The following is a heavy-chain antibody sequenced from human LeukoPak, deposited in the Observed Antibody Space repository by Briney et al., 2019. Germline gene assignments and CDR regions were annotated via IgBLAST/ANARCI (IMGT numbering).Heavy chain of an antibody. D-gene: IGHD2-21*02. CDR3: ARGPGGNSGHY. CDR2: IIPILGIA. CDR1: GYTFTGYY. V-gene: IGHV1-69*04. J-gene: IGHJ4*02. Sequence: SVKVSCKASGYTFTGYYMHWVRQAPGQGLEWMGRIIPILGIANYAQKFQGRVTITADKSTSTAYMELSSLRSEDTAVYYCARGPGGNSGHYWGQGTLVTVSS.